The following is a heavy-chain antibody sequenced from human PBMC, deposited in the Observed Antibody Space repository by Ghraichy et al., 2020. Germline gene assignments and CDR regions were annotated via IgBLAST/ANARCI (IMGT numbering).Heavy chain of an antibody. CDR3: AVHRRYYDSSGYYFDY. CDR2: IYPGDSDT. CDR1: GYSFTSYW. V-gene: IGHV5-51*01. Sequence: GESLNISCKGSGYSFTSYWIGWVRQMPGKGLEWMGIIYPGDSDTRYSPSFQGQVTISADKSISTAYLQWSSLKASDTAMYYCAVHRRYYDSSGYYFDYWGQGTLVTVSS. J-gene: IGHJ4*02. D-gene: IGHD3-22*01.